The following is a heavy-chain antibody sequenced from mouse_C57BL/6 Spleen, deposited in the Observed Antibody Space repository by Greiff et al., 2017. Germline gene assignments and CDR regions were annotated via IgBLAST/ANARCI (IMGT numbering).Heavy chain of an antibody. J-gene: IGHJ2*01. CDR1: GYAFSSYW. CDR2: IYPGDGDT. Sequence: VKLMESGAELVKPGASVKISCKASGYAFSSYWMNWVKQRPGKGLEWIGQIYPGDGDTNYNGKFKGKATLTADKSSSTAYMQLSSLTSEDSAVYFCARRTGRDYYFDYWGQGTTLTVSS. D-gene: IGHD4-1*01. CDR3: ARRTGRDYYFDY. V-gene: IGHV1-80*01.